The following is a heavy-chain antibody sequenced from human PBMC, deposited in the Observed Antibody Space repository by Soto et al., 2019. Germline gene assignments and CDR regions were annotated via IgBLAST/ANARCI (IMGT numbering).Heavy chain of an antibody. J-gene: IGHJ6*02. V-gene: IGHV1-69*01. Sequence: QVQLVQSGAEVKKPGSSVKVSCKASGGTFSSYAISWVRQAPGQGLEWMGGIIPIFGTANYAQKFQGRVTITADESTSTAYMELSSLRSEDTAVYYCARWLTAGSAYYYYSGMDVWGQGTTVTVSS. CDR1: GGTFSSYA. CDR3: ARWLTAGSAYYYYSGMDV. CDR2: IIPIFGTA. D-gene: IGHD3-10*01.